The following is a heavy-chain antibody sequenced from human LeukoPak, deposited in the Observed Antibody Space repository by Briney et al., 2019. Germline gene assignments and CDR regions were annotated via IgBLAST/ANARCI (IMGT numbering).Heavy chain of an antibody. J-gene: IGHJ6*02. CDR2: IYPADSDT. CDR3: AAALGIGYYSGVDV. CDR1: GYSFTTYW. V-gene: IGHV5-51*01. Sequence: GESLKISCKGSGYSFTTYWLAWVRQMPGKGLGWMGIIYPADSDTIYSPSFQGQVTMSADKSISTAYLQWSSLKASDTAMYYCAAALGIGYYSGVDVWGQGTTVTVSS. D-gene: IGHD3-16*01.